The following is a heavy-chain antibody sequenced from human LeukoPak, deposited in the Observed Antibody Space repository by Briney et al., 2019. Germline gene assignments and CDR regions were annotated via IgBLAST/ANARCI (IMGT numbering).Heavy chain of an antibody. J-gene: IGHJ5*02. CDR3: ARVPGYDSSGYYLGGFDP. V-gene: IGHV4-4*07. D-gene: IGHD3-22*01. Sequence: SETLSLTCTVSGGSISSYYWSWIRQPAGKGLEWIGRIYTSGSTNYNPSLKSRVTMSVGTSKNQFSLKLSSVTAADTAVYYCARVPGYDSSGYYLGGFDPWGQRTLVTVSS. CDR1: GGSISSYY. CDR2: IYTSGST.